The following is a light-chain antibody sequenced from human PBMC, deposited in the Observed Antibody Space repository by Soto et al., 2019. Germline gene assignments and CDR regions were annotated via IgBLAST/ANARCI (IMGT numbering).Light chain of an antibody. CDR2: GAS. V-gene: IGKV3-15*01. CDR1: QSVSSN. J-gene: IGKJ3*01. CDR3: QQYDNLPRFT. Sequence: EVVMTQSPATVSVSPGERATLSCRASQSVSSNLAWYRQKPGQAPRLLMYGASTRATSISDRFSGSGSGTEFTLTISSLQSEDVAVYYCQQYDNLPRFTFGPGTKVDIK.